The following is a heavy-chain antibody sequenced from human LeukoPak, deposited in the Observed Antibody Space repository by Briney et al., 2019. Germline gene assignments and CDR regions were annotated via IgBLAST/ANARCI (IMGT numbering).Heavy chain of an antibody. Sequence: SQTLSLTCAISGDSVSSNSAAWNWIRQSPSRGLEWLGRTYYRSKWYNDYAGSVKSRITINPDTSKNQFSLQLNSVTPEDTAVYYCAKERGSSGWYEDYFFDYWGQGTLVTVSS. CDR3: AKERGSSGWYEDYFFDY. V-gene: IGHV6-1*01. D-gene: IGHD6-19*01. CDR1: GDSVSSNSAA. CDR2: TYYRSKWYN. J-gene: IGHJ4*02.